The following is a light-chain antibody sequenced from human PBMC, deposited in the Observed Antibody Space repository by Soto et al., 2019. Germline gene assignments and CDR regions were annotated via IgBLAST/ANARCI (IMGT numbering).Light chain of an antibody. V-gene: IGKV3-15*01. CDR3: QQYNNWPSCT. J-gene: IGKJ1*01. CDR2: GAS. CDR1: QSVSSY. Sequence: EKVMTQSPATLSMSPGERATLSCRASQSVSSYLAWYQQKPGQPPRLLIYGASTRATGIPARFSGSGSGTEFTLTISSLQSEDFAVYYCQQYNNWPSCTFGQGTKVEIK.